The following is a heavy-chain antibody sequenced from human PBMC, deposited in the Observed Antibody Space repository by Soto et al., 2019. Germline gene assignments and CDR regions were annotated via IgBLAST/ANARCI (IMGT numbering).Heavy chain of an antibody. CDR1: GGSFSGYY. J-gene: IGHJ4*02. CDR2: INHSGST. V-gene: IGHV4-34*01. Sequence: SETLSLTCAVYGGSFSGYYWSWIRQPPGKGLEWIGEINHSGSTNYNPSLKSRVTISVDTSKNQFSLKLSSVTAADTAVYYCARGRRAGIAAAGRFDYWGQGTLVTVSS. D-gene: IGHD6-13*01. CDR3: ARGRRAGIAAAGRFDY.